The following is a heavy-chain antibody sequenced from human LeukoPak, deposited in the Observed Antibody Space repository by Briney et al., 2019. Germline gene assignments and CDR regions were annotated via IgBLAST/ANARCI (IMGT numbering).Heavy chain of an antibody. CDR3: ARGLSFQITFMITAEDYFDY. CDR2: ISSSSSTI. CDR1: GFTFSSYS. J-gene: IGHJ4*02. V-gene: IGHV3-48*04. D-gene: IGHD3-16*01. Sequence: PGGSLRLSCAASGFTFSSYSMNWVRQAPGKGLEWVSYISSSSSTIYYADSVKGRFTISRDNAKNSLYLQMNSLRAEDTAVYYCARGLSFQITFMITAEDYFDYWGQGTLVTVSS.